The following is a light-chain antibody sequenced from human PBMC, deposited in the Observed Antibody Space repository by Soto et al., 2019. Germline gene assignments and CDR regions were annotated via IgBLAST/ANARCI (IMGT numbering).Light chain of an antibody. V-gene: IGKV3-15*01. CDR2: GAS. J-gene: IGKJ1*01. Sequence: EVVMTQSPGTLSVSPGERATLSCRASQSVSSNLAWFQQKPGQPPRLLIYGASTSATGTPARFSGSGSGTEFTLTISSLQAEDFSVYYCQQYNTWPRTFGQGTKVEIK. CDR1: QSVSSN. CDR3: QQYNTWPRT.